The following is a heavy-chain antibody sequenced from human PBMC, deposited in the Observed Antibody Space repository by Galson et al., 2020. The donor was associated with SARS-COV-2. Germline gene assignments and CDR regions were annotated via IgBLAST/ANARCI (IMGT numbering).Heavy chain of an antibody. CDR3: AKALTVTSSYYMDG. J-gene: IGHJ6*03. Sequence: GGSLRLSCTASGLTFSSLHMSWVRQAPGEGLERVSAISPSGGTTHYADSVKGRFTIPRYNSQNTLYLPMDSLRAEDTAVSSCAKALTVTSSYYMDGWGKGTTVTISS. D-gene: IGHD4-17*01. V-gene: IGHV3-23*01. CDR1: GLTFSSLH. CDR2: ISPSGGTT.